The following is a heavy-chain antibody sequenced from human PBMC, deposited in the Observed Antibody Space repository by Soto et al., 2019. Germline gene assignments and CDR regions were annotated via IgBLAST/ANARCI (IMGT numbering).Heavy chain of an antibody. CDR3: ARDRASGGSYYWFDP. Sequence: GGSLRLSCAASGLPFSSYAMSLVRPAPGKGLEWVSSISSSGGSTYYADSVKGRFTISRDNAKNTLYLQMNSLRAEDTAVYYCARDRASGGSYYWFDPWGQRTLVTVSS. V-gene: IGHV3-23*01. J-gene: IGHJ5*02. CDR1: GLPFSSYA. CDR2: ISSSGGST. D-gene: IGHD1-26*01.